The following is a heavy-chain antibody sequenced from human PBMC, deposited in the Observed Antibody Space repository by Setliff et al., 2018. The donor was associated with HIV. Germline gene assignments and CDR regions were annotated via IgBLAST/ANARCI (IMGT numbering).Heavy chain of an antibody. J-gene: IGHJ4*02. CDR1: GDSISSSNW. CDR3: ARDRQFGRAWGFDY. Sequence: SETLSLTCGVSGDSISSSNWWNWVRQPPGKGLEWIAEIYHKGNIHYNPSLRSRVTISLDKSKNQISLNLDSVTTADTAVYYCARDRQFGRAWGFDYWGQGRPVTVSS. V-gene: IGHV4-4*02. D-gene: IGHD7-27*01. CDR2: IYHKGNI.